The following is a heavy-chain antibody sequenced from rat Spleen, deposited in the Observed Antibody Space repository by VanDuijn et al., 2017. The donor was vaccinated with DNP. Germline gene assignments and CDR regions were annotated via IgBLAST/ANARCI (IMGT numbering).Heavy chain of an antibody. Sequence: EVQLVESGGGLVQPGRSLKLSCAASGFTFSDYNMAWVRQAPKKGLEWVATISYDGSSTYYRDSVKGRFTISRDNAKSTLYLQMDSLRSEDTATYYCARLYPGPDYWGQGVMVTVSS. CDR2: ISYDGSST. J-gene: IGHJ2*01. CDR3: ARLYPGPDY. CDR1: GFTFSDYN. V-gene: IGHV5-7*01. D-gene: IGHD1-4*01.